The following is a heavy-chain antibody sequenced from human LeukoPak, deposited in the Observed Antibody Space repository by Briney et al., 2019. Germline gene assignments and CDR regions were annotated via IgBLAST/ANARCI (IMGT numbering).Heavy chain of an antibody. CDR3: ARETIAAAGYYFDY. CDR2: ISYDGSNK. CDR1: GFTFSSYA. V-gene: IGHV3-30*04. D-gene: IGHD6-13*01. Sequence: GGSLRLSCAASGFTFSSYAMHWVRQAPGKGLEWVAVISYDGSNKYYADSVKGRFTISRDNSKNTLYLQMNSLRAEDTALYYCARETIAAAGYYFDYWGQGTLVTVSS. J-gene: IGHJ4*02.